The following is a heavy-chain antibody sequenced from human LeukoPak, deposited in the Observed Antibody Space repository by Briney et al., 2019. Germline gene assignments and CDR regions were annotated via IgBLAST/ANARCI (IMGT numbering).Heavy chain of an antibody. CDR3: ARWAGAAAFDY. V-gene: IGHV3-30*02. CDR1: GFTFSSYG. Sequence: GGSLRLSCAASGFTFSSYGMHWVRQAPGPGLEWVAYIRYDGSNKYYADSVKDRFTISRDNSKNTLFLQMGSLRAEDMVVYYCARWAGAAAFDYWGQGTLVTVSS. D-gene: IGHD6-13*01. CDR2: IRYDGSNK. J-gene: IGHJ4*02.